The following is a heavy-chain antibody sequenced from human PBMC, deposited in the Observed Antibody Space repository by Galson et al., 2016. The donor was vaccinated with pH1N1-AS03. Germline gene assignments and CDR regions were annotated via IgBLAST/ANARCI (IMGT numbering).Heavy chain of an antibody. J-gene: IGHJ4*02. V-gene: IGHV3-30*03. CDR3: ARALGYYGSGTHFSDTLDY. D-gene: IGHD3-10*01. CDR1: GFIFSNHG. CDR2: VSLDGEKT. Sequence: SLRLSCAASGFIFSNHGMHWVRQSPGKGLQWVASVSLDGEKTFYADSVKGRFAVSRDNPKKTLYLQMDRLRVDDTAVYYCARALGYYGSGTHFSDTLDYWGRGTLVTVSS.